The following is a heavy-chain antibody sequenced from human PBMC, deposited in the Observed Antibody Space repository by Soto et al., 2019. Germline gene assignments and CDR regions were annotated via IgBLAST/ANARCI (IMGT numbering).Heavy chain of an antibody. CDR1: GGTFSSYA. D-gene: IGHD2-21*02. CDR2: ISPIFGTA. J-gene: IGHJ4*02. CDR3: ASQGGGGGDPHSPDY. V-gene: IGHV1-69*01. Sequence: QVQLVQSGAEVKKPGSSVKVSCKASGGTFSSYAISWVRQAPGQGLEWMGGISPIFGTANYAQKFQGRVTFTADESTSAAFMELRSLRAGDTAVYYCASQGGGGGDPHSPDYWGQGTLVTVSS.